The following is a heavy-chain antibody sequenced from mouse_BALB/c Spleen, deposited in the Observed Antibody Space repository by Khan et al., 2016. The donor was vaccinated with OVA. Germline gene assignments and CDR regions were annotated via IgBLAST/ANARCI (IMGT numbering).Heavy chain of an antibody. CDR2: IFPGSGTP. Sequence: QVQLQQPVPELVNPGASLKVSCKASGYTFTDYIIGWVKQSTRQGLEWIGDIFPGSGTPYYNEKFKDKATLTADKSSNTAYMHLSSLTSEDSAVYFCARGGYSVFAYWGQGTLVTVSA. CDR3: ARGGYSVFAY. CDR1: GYTFTDYI. D-gene: IGHD1-1*01. J-gene: IGHJ3*01. V-gene: IGHV1-77*01.